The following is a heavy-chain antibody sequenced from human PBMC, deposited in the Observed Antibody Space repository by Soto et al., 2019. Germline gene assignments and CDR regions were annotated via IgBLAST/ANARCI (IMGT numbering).Heavy chain of an antibody. Sequence: PSETLSLTCIVSGGSISSGDYYWSWIRQHPGKGLEWIGYIYYSGSAYYNPSLKSRVSMSVDTSKNQFSLTLSYVNAADTEIYFCARDASRNWHYFEYSGQGTLGT. CDR2: IYYSGSA. V-gene: IGHV4-31*03. CDR3: ARDASRNWHYFEY. D-gene: IGHD6-13*01. CDR1: GGSISSGDYY. J-gene: IGHJ4*02.